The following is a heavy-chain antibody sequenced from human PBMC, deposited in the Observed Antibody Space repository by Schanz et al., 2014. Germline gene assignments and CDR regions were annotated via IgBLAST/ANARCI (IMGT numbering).Heavy chain of an antibody. Sequence: QVQLVQSGAEVKKPGASVKVSCKASGYTFVSYSMHWVRQAPGQGLEWMGIINPSGGGTSYALRFQDRVTVTRDTSRSTVYMELSSLRSEDTAVYYCARGVRIDYWGQGTLVTVSS. V-gene: IGHV1-46*01. CDR1: GYTFVSYS. CDR2: INPSGGGT. D-gene: IGHD3-3*01. J-gene: IGHJ4*02. CDR3: ARGVRIDY.